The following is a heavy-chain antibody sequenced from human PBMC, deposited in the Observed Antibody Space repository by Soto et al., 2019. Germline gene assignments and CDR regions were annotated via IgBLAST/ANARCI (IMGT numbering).Heavy chain of an antibody. V-gene: IGHV1-69*13. CDR3: ARGPVTTRRYDSYYYGLDV. Sequence: SVKVSCKASGGTFSSYVITWVRQAPGQGLEWMGGITPIYPTTNYAQNFQGRVTITADDSTSTAYMELRSLRSEDTAVYFCARGPVTTRRYDSYYYGLDVWGQGTTVTVSS. D-gene: IGHD4-4*01. CDR1: GGTFSSYV. CDR2: ITPIYPTT. J-gene: IGHJ6*02.